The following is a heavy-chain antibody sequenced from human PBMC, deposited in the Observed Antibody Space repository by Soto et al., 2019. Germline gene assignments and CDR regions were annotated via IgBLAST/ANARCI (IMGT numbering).Heavy chain of an antibody. J-gene: IGHJ6*02. CDR3: ARKAQQLVRYYYGMDV. D-gene: IGHD6-13*01. CDR1: GGTCSSYA. Sequence: SVKVSCKASGGTCSSYAISWVRQAPGQRLEWMGRIIPIFGTANYAQKFQGRVTITADESTSTAYMELSSLRSEDTALFYCARKAQQLVRYYYGMDVWGQGTTVTVSS. V-gene: IGHV1-69*13. CDR2: IIPIFGTA.